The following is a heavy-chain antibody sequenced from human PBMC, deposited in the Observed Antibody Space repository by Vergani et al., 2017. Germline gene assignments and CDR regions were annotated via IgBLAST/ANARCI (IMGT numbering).Heavy chain of an antibody. V-gene: IGHV5-51*01. Sequence: EVQLVQSGAEVKKPGESLKISCKGSGYSFTSYWIGWVRQMPGKGLEWMGIIYPGDSDTIYSPSFQGKVTISADKSISTAYLQWSSLKASDTAMYYCARRGRYCSSTSCYGGDYYYGMDVWGQGTTVTVSS. CDR2: IYPGDSDT. J-gene: IGHJ6*02. CDR3: ARRGRYCSSTSCYGGDYYYGMDV. CDR1: GYSFTSYW. D-gene: IGHD2-2*01.